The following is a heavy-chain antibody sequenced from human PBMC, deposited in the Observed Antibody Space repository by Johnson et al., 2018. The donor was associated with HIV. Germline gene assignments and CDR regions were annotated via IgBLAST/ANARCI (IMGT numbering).Heavy chain of an antibody. CDR3: AKGLVPAAVSRRTGAPDAFDI. V-gene: IGHV3-20*04. CDR1: GFTLDDYG. Sequence: VQLVESGGGVVRPGGSLRLSCAASGFTLDDYGMAWVRQAPGKGLEWVSGISWNSGSIGSADSVKGRFTISRDNSGNTLYLQMDSLRVEDTAVYYCAKGLVPAAVSRRTGAPDAFDIWGQGTMVTVSS. CDR2: ISWNSGSI. J-gene: IGHJ3*02. D-gene: IGHD2-2*01.